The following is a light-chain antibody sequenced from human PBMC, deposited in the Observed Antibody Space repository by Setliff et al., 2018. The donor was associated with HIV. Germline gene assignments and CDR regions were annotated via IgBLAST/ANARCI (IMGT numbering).Light chain of an antibody. V-gene: IGLV2-8*01. CDR3: SSYTGYNNLLV. Sequence: ALPQPPSASGSPGQSVTISCTGTSSDIGSYNYVSWYQQHPGKAPKLIIYEVTKRPSGVPDRFSGSKSGNTASLTVSGLQAGDEADYYCSSYTGYNNLLVFGGGTKVTVL. CDR1: SSDIGSYNY. J-gene: IGLJ2*01. CDR2: EVT.